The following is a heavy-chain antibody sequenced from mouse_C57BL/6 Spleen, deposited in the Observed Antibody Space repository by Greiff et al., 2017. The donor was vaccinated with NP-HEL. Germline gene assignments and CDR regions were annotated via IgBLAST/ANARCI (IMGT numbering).Heavy chain of an antibody. Sequence: EVMLVESGGGLVKPGGSLKLSCAASGFTFSDYGMHWVRQAPEKGLEWVAYISSGSSTIYYADTVKGRFTISRDNAKNTLFLQMTSLGSEDTAMYYCARDFTMVGADYAMDYWGQGTSVTVSS. D-gene: IGHD1-1*02. CDR2: ISSGSSTI. CDR1: GFTFSDYG. J-gene: IGHJ4*01. CDR3: ARDFTMVGADYAMDY. V-gene: IGHV5-17*01.